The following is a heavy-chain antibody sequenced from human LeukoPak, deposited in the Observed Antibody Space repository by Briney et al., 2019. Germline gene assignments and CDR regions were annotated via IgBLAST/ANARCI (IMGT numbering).Heavy chain of an antibody. J-gene: IGHJ4*02. Sequence: GGSLRLSCAASGFTFSTYAMRWVRQAPGKGLEWVSSISGSDGSTYYADSVKGPFTISRDNSKNTLYLQMNSLRAEDTAVYYCAKGESHPKYYFDYWGRGTLVTVSS. V-gene: IGHV3-23*01. CDR2: ISGSDGST. CDR3: AKGESHPKYYFDY. CDR1: GFTFSTYA. D-gene: IGHD3-10*01.